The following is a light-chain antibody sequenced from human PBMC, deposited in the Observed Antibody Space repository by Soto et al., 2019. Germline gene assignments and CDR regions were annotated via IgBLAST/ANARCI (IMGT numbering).Light chain of an antibody. Sequence: DIQLNQSPYFLSASVGDRVTITCRARQGISIYLAWYQQKPGKAPKLLIYAASTLQSGVPSRFSGSGSGTEFTLTISSLQPEDFATYSCQQLNSYPFTFGPATKVDI. J-gene: IGKJ3*01. CDR2: AAS. CDR1: QGISIY. CDR3: QQLNSYPFT. V-gene: IGKV1-9*01.